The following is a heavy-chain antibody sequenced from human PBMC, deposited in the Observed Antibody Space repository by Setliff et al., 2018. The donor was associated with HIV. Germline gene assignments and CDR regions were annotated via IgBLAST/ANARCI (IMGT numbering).Heavy chain of an antibody. J-gene: IGHJ2*01. V-gene: IGHV4-61*02. D-gene: IGHD3-9*01. CDR1: GDSISSGNYY. CDR3: TRDTGYILSGYRPHWYFDL. CDR2: IYSTGST. Sequence: SETLSLTCTFSGDSISSGNYYWSWIGQPAGKGLEWIGRIYSTGSTNYNPSLKSRVTISSDTSKNLFSLKLPTVTAADAAVYYCTRDTGYILSGYRPHWYFDLWGRGTLVTVSS.